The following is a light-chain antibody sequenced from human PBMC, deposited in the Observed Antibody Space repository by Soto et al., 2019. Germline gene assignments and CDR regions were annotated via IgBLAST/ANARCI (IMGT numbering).Light chain of an antibody. CDR1: QSVSNN. Sequence: EIVMTQSPATLSVSPGERATLSCRASQSVSNNLAWYQKKPGQATRLLIYGASARXXGIPARFSGSGSGTXXXXTXXSLXSEDFAVYYXXQYNNWWTFGQVTKVEIK. CDR3: XQYNNWWT. V-gene: IGKV3-15*01. J-gene: IGKJ1*01. CDR2: GAS.